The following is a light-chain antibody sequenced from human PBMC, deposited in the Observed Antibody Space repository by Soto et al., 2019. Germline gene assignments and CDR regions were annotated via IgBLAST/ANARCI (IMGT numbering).Light chain of an antibody. CDR3: QQYNKWPQT. CDR2: GAS. Sequence: IVLTQSPGTLSLSPGERATLSCRASQSVTSYLAWYQQKPGQAPRLLIYGASTRATGIPARFSGSGSGTEFTLTISSLQSEDFAVYYCQQYNKWPQTFGQGTKVDIK. V-gene: IGKV3-15*01. J-gene: IGKJ1*01. CDR1: QSVTSY.